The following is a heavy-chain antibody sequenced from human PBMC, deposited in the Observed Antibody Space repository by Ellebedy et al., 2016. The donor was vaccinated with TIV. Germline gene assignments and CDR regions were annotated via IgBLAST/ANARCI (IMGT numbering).Heavy chain of an antibody. CDR2: IIPILGIA. V-gene: IGHV1-69*04. J-gene: IGHJ4*02. D-gene: IGHD1-26*01. Sequence: AASVKVSCKASGGTFSSYAISWVRQAPGQGLEWMGRIIPILGIANYAQKFQGRVTITADKSTSTAYMELSSLRSEDTAVYYCARTIEERELLTQGVAFDYWGQGTLVTVSS. CDR1: GGTFSSYA. CDR3: ARTIEERELLTQGVAFDY.